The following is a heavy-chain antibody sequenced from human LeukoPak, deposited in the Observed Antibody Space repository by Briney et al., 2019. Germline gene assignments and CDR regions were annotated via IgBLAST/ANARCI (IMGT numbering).Heavy chain of an antibody. V-gene: IGHV4-4*02. CDR3: ARAPLSGTYYTDAFDI. Sequence: NPSGTLSLTCAVSGGSISTNNWWTWVRPPPGKGLEWIGEIHHSGSTDYNPSLKSRVTISPDKSKNQFSLTLTSVTAADTAVYFCARAPLSGTYYTDAFDIWGQGTMVTVSS. CDR2: IHHSGST. CDR1: GGSISTNNW. D-gene: IGHD1-26*01. J-gene: IGHJ3*02.